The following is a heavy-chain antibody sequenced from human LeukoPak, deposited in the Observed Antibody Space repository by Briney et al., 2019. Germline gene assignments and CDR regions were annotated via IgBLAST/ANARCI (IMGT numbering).Heavy chain of an antibody. CDR3: ARGGPNWGYFPIDQ. CDR2: INPNNGGR. J-gene: IGHJ5*02. D-gene: IGHD7-27*01. CDR1: GYTFTAYY. Sequence: ASVKVSCKTSGYTFTAYYMHWVRQAPGQGLEYMGWINPNNGGRQFAQKFQGRVTMTRDTSTSTAHLDLTSLTSDDTAVYYCARGGPNWGYFPIDQWGQGTLVTVSS. V-gene: IGHV1-2*02.